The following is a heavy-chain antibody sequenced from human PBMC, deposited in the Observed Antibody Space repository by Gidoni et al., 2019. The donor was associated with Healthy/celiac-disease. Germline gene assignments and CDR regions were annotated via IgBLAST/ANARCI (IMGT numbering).Heavy chain of an antibody. CDR2: IYWDDDK. J-gene: IGHJ5*02. D-gene: IGHD2-2*01. CDR3: AHRRGDIVVVPAATGWFDP. Sequence: QITLKESGPTLVKPTQTLTLTCTFSGFSLSTSGVGVGWIRQPPGKALEWLALIYWDDDKRYSPSLKSRLTITKDTSKNQVVLTMTNMDPVDTATYYCAHRRGDIVVVPAATGWFDPWGQGTLVTVSS. V-gene: IGHV2-5*02. CDR1: GFSLSTSGVG.